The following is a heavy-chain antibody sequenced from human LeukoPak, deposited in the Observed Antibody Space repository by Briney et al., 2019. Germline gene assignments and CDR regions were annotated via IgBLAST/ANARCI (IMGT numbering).Heavy chain of an antibody. CDR3: AREEAGTYGFQY. Sequence: SQTLSLTCAISGDSVSRNSGAWNWIRQSPSRGLEWLGRAYYRSQWYNDYAFSVRGRIAINADTSKNHFSLQLNSVTPEDTAVYYCAREEAGTYGFQYWGQGTQVIVSS. CDR2: AYYRSQWYN. D-gene: IGHD3-10*01. J-gene: IGHJ4*02. CDR1: GDSVSRNSGA. V-gene: IGHV6-1*01.